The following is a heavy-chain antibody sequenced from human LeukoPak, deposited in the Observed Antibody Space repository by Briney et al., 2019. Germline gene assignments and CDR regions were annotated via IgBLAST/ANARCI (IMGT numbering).Heavy chain of an antibody. J-gene: IGHJ6*04. Sequence: SETLSLTCAVSGYSIGSGYYWGWIRQPPGKGLEWIGSIYHSGSTYYNPSLKSRVTISVDTSKNQFSLKLSSVTAADTAVYYCARDQLLWFGELQMAYGMDVWGEGTTVTVSS. CDR2: IYHSGST. V-gene: IGHV4-38-2*02. CDR3: ARDQLLWFGELQMAYGMDV. CDR1: GYSIGSGYY. D-gene: IGHD3-10*01.